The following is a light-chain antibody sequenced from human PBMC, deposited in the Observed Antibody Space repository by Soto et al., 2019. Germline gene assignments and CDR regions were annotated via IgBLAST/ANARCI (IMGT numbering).Light chain of an antibody. V-gene: IGLV2-14*01. CDR2: EVS. CDR3: SSYTRSSTRV. CDR1: SSDVGGYNY. Sequence: QSALTQPASVSGSPGQSITISCTGTSSDVGGYNYVSWYQQHPGKAPKVMIYEVSNRPSGVSNRFSGSKSGNTASLTISGLQTEDEADYYCSSYTRSSTRVFGGGLKVTVL. J-gene: IGLJ3*02.